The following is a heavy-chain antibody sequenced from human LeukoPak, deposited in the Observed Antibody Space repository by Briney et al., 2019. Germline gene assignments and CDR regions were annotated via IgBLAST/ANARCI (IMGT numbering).Heavy chain of an antibody. Sequence: ASVKVSCKASGYTFTSYGFSWVRQAPGQGLEWMGWVSAYNGNTNYAQKLQDRVTLTTNTSTSTAYMELRSLRSDDTAVYYCAREYRITAAGFYGVDVWGQGTTVTVSS. CDR3: AREYRITAAGFYGVDV. V-gene: IGHV1-18*01. CDR2: VSAYNGNT. CDR1: GYTFTSYG. D-gene: IGHD6-13*01. J-gene: IGHJ6*02.